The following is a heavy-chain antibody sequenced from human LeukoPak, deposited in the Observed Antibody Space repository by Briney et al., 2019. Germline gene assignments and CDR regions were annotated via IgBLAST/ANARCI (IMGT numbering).Heavy chain of an antibody. CDR2: ISSSGSTI. D-gene: IGHD6-13*01. Sequence: GGSLRLPCAASGFTFSSYEMNWVRQAPGKGLEWVSYISSSGSTIYYADSVKGRFTISRDNAKNSLYLQMNSLRAEDTAVYYCAREGLSIAAAGTPYYYYGMDVWGQGTTVTVSS. CDR1: GFTFSSYE. J-gene: IGHJ6*02. V-gene: IGHV3-48*03. CDR3: AREGLSIAAAGTPYYYYGMDV.